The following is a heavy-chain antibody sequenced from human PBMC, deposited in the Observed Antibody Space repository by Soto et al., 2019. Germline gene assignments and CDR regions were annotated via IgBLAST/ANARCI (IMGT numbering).Heavy chain of an antibody. D-gene: IGHD3-10*01. J-gene: IGHJ5*02. CDR2: IKSDGITT. CDR3: ARDYMVRGRDSNWFDP. CDR1: GGSISRYY. V-gene: IGHV3-74*01. Sequence: PSETLSLTCSVSGGSISRYYWSWIRQPPGKGLVWVSRIKSDGITTTYADSVKGRFTISRDNARNTLYLQMNSLRAEDTAVYYCARDYMVRGRDSNWFDPWGQGALVTVS.